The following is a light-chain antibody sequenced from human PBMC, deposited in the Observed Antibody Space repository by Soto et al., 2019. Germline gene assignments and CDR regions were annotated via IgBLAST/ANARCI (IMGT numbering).Light chain of an antibody. J-gene: IGKJ5*01. Sequence: EMMMTQSPVTLSVSPAVRSTLYCTASQSVSSNLAWYQQKPGQAPSLLIYGAFTRATGIPARFSGSGSGTEFTLTISSLEPEDFAVYYCQQRSNWPITFGQGTRLEIK. CDR3: QQRSNWPIT. CDR2: GAF. CDR1: QSVSSN. V-gene: IGKV3-11*01.